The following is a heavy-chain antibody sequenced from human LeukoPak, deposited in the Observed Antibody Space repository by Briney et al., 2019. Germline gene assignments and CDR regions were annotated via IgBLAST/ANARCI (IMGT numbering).Heavy chain of an antibody. CDR2: IYHSGST. D-gene: IGHD5-18*01. Sequence: RSSETLSLTCTVSGYSISSGYYWGWIRQPPGKGLEWIGSIYHSGSTYYNPSLKSRVTISVDTSKNQFSLKLSSVTAADTAVYYCARGGRGYSYGDRWYFDLWGRGTLVTVSS. CDR1: GYSISSGYY. V-gene: IGHV4-38-2*02. CDR3: ARGGRGYSYGDRWYFDL. J-gene: IGHJ2*01.